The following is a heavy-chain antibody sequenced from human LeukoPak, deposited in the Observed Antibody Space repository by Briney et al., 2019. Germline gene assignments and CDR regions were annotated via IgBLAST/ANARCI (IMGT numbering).Heavy chain of an antibody. Sequence: SETLSLTCTVSGYSISSGYYRGWIRQPPGKGLEWIGSIYHSGGTNYNPSLKSRITISVDKSQNQFSLKVNSLTAADTAVYYCATNGYYCMDVWGKGTTVTVSS. D-gene: IGHD2-8*01. J-gene: IGHJ6*03. CDR3: ATNGYYCMDV. CDR2: IYHSGGT. V-gene: IGHV4-38-2*02. CDR1: GYSISSGYY.